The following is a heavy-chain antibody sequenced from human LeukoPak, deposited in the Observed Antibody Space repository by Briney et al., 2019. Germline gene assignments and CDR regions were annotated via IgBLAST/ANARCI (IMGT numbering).Heavy chain of an antibody. CDR1: GGSISSSSYY. CDR2: IYYSGST. J-gene: IGHJ4*02. V-gene: IGHV4-39*01. CDR3: ASTLYDSPRF. D-gene: IGHD3-22*01. Sequence: SETLSLTCTVSGGSISSSSYYWGWIRQPPGKGLEWIGSIYYSGSTYYNPSLKSRVTISVDTSKNQFSLKLSSVTAADTVVYYCASTLYDSPRFWGQGTLVTVSS.